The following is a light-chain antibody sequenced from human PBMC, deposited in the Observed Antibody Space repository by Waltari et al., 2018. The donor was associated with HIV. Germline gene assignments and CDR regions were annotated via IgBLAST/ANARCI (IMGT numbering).Light chain of an antibody. CDR3: QTWGAGILV. Sequence: QLVLTHSPSASASLGASVKLTCTLSGGPSNYAIDWHQQQPEKGPRYLMKLNSDGSHSKGDGIPDRFSGSSSGPERYLTISSLRSEDEGDYYCQTWGAGILVFGGGTKLTVL. CDR1: GGPSNYA. CDR2: LNSDGSH. J-gene: IGLJ3*02. V-gene: IGLV4-69*01.